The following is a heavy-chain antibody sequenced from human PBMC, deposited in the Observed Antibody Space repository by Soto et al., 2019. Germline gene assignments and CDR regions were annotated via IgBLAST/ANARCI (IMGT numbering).Heavy chain of an antibody. CDR2: ISSNGGST. D-gene: IGHD4-17*01. V-gene: IGHV3-64*02. J-gene: IGHJ4*02. Sequence: PGGSLRLSCAASGFTFSSYAMHWVRQAPGKGLEYVSAISSNGGSTYYADSVKGRFTISRDNSKNTLYLQMGSLRAEDMAVYYCARGSGYGDYLVDYWGQGTLVTVSS. CDR3: ARGSGYGDYLVDY. CDR1: GFTFSSYA.